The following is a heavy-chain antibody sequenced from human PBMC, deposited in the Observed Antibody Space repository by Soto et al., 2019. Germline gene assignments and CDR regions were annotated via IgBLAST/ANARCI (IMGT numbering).Heavy chain of an antibody. CDR3: ARSLGYCSGGSCYSYDP. Sequence: ASVKVSCKASGYTFTSYAMHWVRQAPGQRLEWMGWINAGNGNTKYSQKFQGRVTITRDTSASTAYMELSSLRSEDTAVYYCARSLGYCSGGSCYSYDPWGQGTLVTVSS. CDR2: INAGNGNT. V-gene: IGHV1-3*01. CDR1: GYTFTSYA. J-gene: IGHJ5*02. D-gene: IGHD2-15*01.